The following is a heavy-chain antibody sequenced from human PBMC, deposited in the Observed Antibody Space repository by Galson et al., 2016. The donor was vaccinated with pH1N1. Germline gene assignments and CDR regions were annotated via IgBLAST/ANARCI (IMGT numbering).Heavy chain of an antibody. CDR3: ARGIAVAGTQYFDY. CDR2: IDYSGST. D-gene: IGHD6-19*01. V-gene: IGHV4-31*03. CDR1: GASVTRGDSY. Sequence: TLSLTCTVSGASVTRGDSYWSWIRQHPGKGLEWIGYIDYSGSTYYNPSLKRRIGISVDTSKNQFSLRLSSVTAADTAVYYCARGIAVAGTQYFDYWGQGTLVTVSS. J-gene: IGHJ4*02.